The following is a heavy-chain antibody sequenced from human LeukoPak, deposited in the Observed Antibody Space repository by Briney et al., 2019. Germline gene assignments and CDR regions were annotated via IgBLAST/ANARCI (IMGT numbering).Heavy chain of an antibody. CDR2: IKQDGSEK. CDR1: GFTLSSYW. V-gene: IGHV3-7*01. D-gene: IGHD3-3*01. J-gene: IGHJ6*02. CDR3: ARDRTTWGWSGYISDNYYYYYGMDV. Sequence: PGGSLRLSCAASGFTLSSYWMSWVRLAPGKGVEGVANIKQDGSEKYYVDSVKGRFTISRDNAKNSLYLQMNSLRAEDTAVYYCARDRTTWGWSGYISDNYYYYYGMDVWGQGTTVTVSS.